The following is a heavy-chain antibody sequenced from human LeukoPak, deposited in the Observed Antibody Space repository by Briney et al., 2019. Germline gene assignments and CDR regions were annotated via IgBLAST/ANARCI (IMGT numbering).Heavy chain of an antibody. D-gene: IGHD3-22*01. V-gene: IGHV3-30-3*01. Sequence: GGSLRLSCAAPGFTFSSYAMHWVRQAPGKGLEWVAVISYDGSNKYYADSVKGRFTISRDNSKSTLYLQMNSLRSDDTAVYYCARGDHRDSSGYYYDYWGQGTLVTVSS. J-gene: IGHJ4*02. CDR2: ISYDGSNK. CDR3: ARGDHRDSSGYYYDY. CDR1: GFTFSSYA.